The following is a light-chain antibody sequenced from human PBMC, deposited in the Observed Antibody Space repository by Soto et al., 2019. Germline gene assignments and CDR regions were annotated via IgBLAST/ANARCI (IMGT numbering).Light chain of an antibody. CDR1: QNILYSPNNKNA. Sequence: EIVMTQSPDSLAVSLGERATINCKSSQNILYSPNNKNALVWYQQKPGQPPKLLISWTSTRESGVPDRFSGSGSGTDFSLTISSLQAEDVAVYYCQQFYTTPTFGGGTKVEIK. CDR2: WTS. V-gene: IGKV4-1*01. J-gene: IGKJ4*01. CDR3: QQFYTTPT.